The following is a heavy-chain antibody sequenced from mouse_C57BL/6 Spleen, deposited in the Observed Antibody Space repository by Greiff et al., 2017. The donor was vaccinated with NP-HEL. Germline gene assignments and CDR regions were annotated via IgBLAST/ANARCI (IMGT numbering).Heavy chain of an antibody. CDR3: ARLYGSPY. Sequence: QVQLKQSGPELVKPGASVKISCKASGYAFSSSWMNWVKQRPGKGLEWIGRIYPGDGDTNYNGKFKGKATLTADKSSSTAYMQLSSLTSEDSAVYFCARLYGSPYWGQGTTLTVSS. D-gene: IGHD1-1*01. J-gene: IGHJ2*01. V-gene: IGHV1-82*01. CDR1: GYAFSSSW. CDR2: IYPGDGDT.